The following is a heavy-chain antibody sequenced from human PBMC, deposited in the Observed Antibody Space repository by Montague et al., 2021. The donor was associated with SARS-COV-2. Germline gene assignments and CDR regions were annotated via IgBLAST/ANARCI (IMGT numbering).Heavy chain of an antibody. CDR3: ARVGRPQLLRLSGMDV. V-gene: IGHV4-39*07. CDR2: IYYSGST. D-gene: IGHD6-13*01. Sequence: SETLSLTCTVSGGSISSSSYNWGWIRQPPGKGLEWIVSIYYSGSTYYNPSLKSRVTISVDTSKNQFSLKLSSVTAADTAVYYCARVGRPQLLRLSGMDVWGQGTTVTVSS. J-gene: IGHJ6*02. CDR1: GGSISSSSYN.